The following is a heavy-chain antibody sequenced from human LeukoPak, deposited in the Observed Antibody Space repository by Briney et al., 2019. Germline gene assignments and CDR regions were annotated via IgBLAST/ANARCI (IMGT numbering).Heavy chain of an antibody. J-gene: IGHJ3*02. CDR3: ARPSPEVYAFDI. D-gene: IGHD1-14*01. CDR1: GFTFSSYA. Sequence: GSLRLSCAASGFTFSSYAMSWVRQAPGKGLEWVSAISGSGGSTYYADSVKGRFTISRDNAKNSLYLQMNSLRAEDTAVYYCARPSPEVYAFDIWGQGTMVTVSS. CDR2: ISGSGGST. V-gene: IGHV3-23*01.